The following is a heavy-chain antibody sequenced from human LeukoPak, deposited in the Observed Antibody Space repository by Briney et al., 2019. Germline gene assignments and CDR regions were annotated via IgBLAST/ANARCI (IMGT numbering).Heavy chain of an antibody. D-gene: IGHD6-13*01. V-gene: IGHV1-69*04. CDR1: GGTFSSYA. CDR2: IIPILGIA. Sequence: ASVTVSCKASGGTFSSYAISWVRQAPGQGLEWMGRIIPILGIANYAQKFQGRVTITADKSTSTAYMELSSLRSEDTAVYYCARDLTPAGWFDPWGQGTLVTVSS. CDR3: ARDLTPAGWFDP. J-gene: IGHJ5*02.